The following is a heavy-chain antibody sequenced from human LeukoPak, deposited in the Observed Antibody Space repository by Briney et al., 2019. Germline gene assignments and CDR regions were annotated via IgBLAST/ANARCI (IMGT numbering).Heavy chain of an antibody. J-gene: IGHJ5*02. CDR3: ARIPMSYGDYRGWFDP. V-gene: IGHV3-30*09. CDR2: VSYDGSNK. CDR1: GFTISAFA. Sequence: GGSLRLSCAASGFTISAFAMHWVRQAPDRGLEWVAVVSYDGSNKHYADSVRSRFAISRDISKNTVYLQMNSLRPEDTASYSCARIPMSYGDYRGWFDPWGQGTLVSVSS. D-gene: IGHD4-17*01.